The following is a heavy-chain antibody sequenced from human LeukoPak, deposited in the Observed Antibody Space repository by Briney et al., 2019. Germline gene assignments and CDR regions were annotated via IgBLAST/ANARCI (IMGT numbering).Heavy chain of an antibody. D-gene: IGHD2-15*01. J-gene: IGHJ6*02. CDR3: ARDSPAYCSGGSCFSGGMDV. CDR1: GFTFSSYA. V-gene: IGHV3-30-3*01. Sequence: PGRSLRLSCAASGFTFSSYAMHWVRQAPGKGLEWVAVVSYDGSNKYYADSVKGRFTIPRDNSKNTLYLQMNSLRAEDTAVYYCARDSPAYCSGGSCFSGGMDVWGQGTTVTVSS. CDR2: VSYDGSNK.